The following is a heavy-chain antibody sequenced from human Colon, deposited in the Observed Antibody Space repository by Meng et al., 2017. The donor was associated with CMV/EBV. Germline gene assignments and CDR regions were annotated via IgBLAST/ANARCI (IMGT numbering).Heavy chain of an antibody. CDR1: GFTFSTYS. CDR2: ITKSRSPT. Sequence: GGSLRLSCVASGFTFSTYSMNWVRQAPGKGLEWVSYITKSRSPTNYADSVKGRFTISRDNAKNSLYLQMNSLRSEDTAVYYCARLLYHGMDVWGQGTTVTVSS. CDR3: ARLLYHGMDV. J-gene: IGHJ6*02. V-gene: IGHV3-48*04.